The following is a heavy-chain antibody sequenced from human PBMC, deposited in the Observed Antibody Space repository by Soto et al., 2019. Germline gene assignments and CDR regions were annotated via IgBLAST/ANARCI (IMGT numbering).Heavy chain of an antibody. CDR2: IYYSGST. J-gene: IGHJ3*01. CDR1: GDSITSYY. CDR3: ARDLGIGSGPFDA. Sequence: QVQLQESGPGLVKPSETLSLTCTVSGDSITSYYWSWIRQHPGKALGWIGYIYYSGSTDNNPSLKSRVTISLDPAKKQFSLKLKSVTSADTAVYYCARDLGIGSGPFDAWGQGTMVTVSA. D-gene: IGHD2-2*03. V-gene: IGHV4-59*01.